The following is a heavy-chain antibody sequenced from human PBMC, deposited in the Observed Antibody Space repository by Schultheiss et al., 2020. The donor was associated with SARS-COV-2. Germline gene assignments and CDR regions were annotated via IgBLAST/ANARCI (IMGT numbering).Heavy chain of an antibody. Sequence: SQTLSLTCTVSGGSVSSGSYYWSWIRQPPGKGLEWIGRIYTSGSTNYNPSLKSRVTISVDTSKNQFSLKLSSVTAADTAVYYCAREVEVTGRSLDLWGRGILVTVSS. CDR2: IYTSGST. J-gene: IGHJ4*02. D-gene: IGHD6-19*01. CDR3: AREVEVTGRSLDL. CDR1: GGSVSSGSYY. V-gene: IGHV4-61*01.